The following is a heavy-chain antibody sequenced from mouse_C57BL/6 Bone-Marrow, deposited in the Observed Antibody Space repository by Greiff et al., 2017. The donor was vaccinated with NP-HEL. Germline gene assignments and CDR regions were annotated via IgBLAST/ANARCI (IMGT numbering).Heavy chain of an antibody. V-gene: IGHV2-4*01. CDR2: IWSGGST. CDR3: AKNSGPRQLRLYYFDY. D-gene: IGHD3-2*02. CDR1: GFSLTSYG. Sequence: QVQLKESGPGLVQPSQSLSITCTVSGFSLTSYGVHWVRQPPGKGLEWLGVIWSGGSTDYNAAFISRLSISKDNSKSQVFFKMNSLQADDTAIYYCAKNSGPRQLRLYYFDYWGQGTTLTVSS. J-gene: IGHJ2*01.